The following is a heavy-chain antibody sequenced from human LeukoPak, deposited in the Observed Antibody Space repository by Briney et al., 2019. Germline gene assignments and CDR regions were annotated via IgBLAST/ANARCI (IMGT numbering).Heavy chain of an antibody. CDR3: VKDFRYQLPPNWFDP. V-gene: IGHV3-23*01. D-gene: IGHD2-2*01. CDR1: GFTFSSYA. Sequence: PGGSLRLSCAASGFTFSSYAMSWVRQAPGKGLEWVSAISGSGGSTYYADSVKGRFTISRDNSKNTLYLQMNSLRAEDTAVYYCVKDFRYQLPPNWFDPWGQGTLVTVSS. J-gene: IGHJ5*02. CDR2: ISGSGGST.